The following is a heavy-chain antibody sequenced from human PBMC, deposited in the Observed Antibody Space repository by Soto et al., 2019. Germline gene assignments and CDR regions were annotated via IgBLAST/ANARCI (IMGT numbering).Heavy chain of an antibody. Sequence: QVQLVQSGTEVKKPGASVKVSCKAFGYTFLDFYIHWVRQAPGQGLEWMGFINPSGGGTTYAQQFQGRLTMTRDTSTSTVYMELISLRSEDTAMYYCARDKPFSAGYWGQGTLVT. J-gene: IGHJ4*02. CDR1: GYTFLDFY. CDR3: ARDKPFSAGY. V-gene: IGHV1-46*01. CDR2: INPSGGGT. D-gene: IGHD3-3*02.